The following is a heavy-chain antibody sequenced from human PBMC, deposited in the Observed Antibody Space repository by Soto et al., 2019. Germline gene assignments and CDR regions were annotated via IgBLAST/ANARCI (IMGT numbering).Heavy chain of an antibody. D-gene: IGHD2-8*01. CDR3: ARGTKTFDA. V-gene: IGHV1-8*01. CDR1: GYTFTSYD. J-gene: IGHJ4*02. Sequence: QVQLVQSGAEVKKPGASVKVSCKASGYTFTSYDINWVRQATGQGPEWMGWMNPNSGNTGYAQKCXXRXTXXRNTSISTAYMELSSLRSEDTAVYYCARGTKTFDAWGQGTLVTVSS. CDR2: MNPNSGNT.